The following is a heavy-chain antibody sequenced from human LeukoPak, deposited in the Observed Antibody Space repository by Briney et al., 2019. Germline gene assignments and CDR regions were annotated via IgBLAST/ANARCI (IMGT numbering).Heavy chain of an antibody. CDR3: ASLRERSYYARGFDY. D-gene: IGHD1-26*01. J-gene: IGHJ4*02. CDR2: IYTSGST. Sequence: SQTLSLTCTVSGGSISSGSYYWSWIRQPAGKGLEWIGRIYTSGSTNYNPSLKSRVTISVDTSKNQFSLKLSSVTAADTAVYYCASLRERSYYARGFDYWGQGTLVTVSS. CDR1: GGSISSGSYY. V-gene: IGHV4-61*02.